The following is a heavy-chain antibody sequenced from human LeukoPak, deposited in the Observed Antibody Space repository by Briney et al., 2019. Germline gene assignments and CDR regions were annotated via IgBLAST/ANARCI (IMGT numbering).Heavy chain of an antibody. V-gene: IGHV3-9*01. J-gene: IGHJ4*02. D-gene: IGHD1-26*01. CDR3: AKDFGIVARGLLDY. CDR2: ISWNSGSI. Sequence: PGGSLRLSCAASGFTFDNYAIHWVRQPPGKGLEWVPAISWNSGSIGYADSVKGRFTISRDNAKNSLYLQMNSLRAEDTALYYCAKDFGIVARGLLDYWGQGTLVTVSS. CDR1: GFTFDNYA.